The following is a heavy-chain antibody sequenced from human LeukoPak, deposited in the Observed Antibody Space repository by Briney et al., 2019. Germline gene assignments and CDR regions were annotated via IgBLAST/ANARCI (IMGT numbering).Heavy chain of an antibody. Sequence: ASVKVSCKASGYTFTSYDINWVRQATGQGLEWMGWMNPNSGNTGYAQKFQGRVTITRDTSASTAYMELSSLRSEDTAVYYCARDIAAAGSSYHHTNWFDPWGQGTLVTVSS. D-gene: IGHD6-13*01. V-gene: IGHV1-8*01. CDR2: MNPNSGNT. CDR1: GYTFTSYD. J-gene: IGHJ5*02. CDR3: ARDIAAAGSSYHHTNWFDP.